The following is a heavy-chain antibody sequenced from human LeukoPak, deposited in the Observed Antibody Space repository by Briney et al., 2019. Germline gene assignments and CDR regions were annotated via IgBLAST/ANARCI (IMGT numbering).Heavy chain of an antibody. CDR3: ARDQGIGVYWYWYFDL. CDR1: GCSITSPY. V-gene: IGHV4-4*07. CDR2: LSSSGTT. Sequence: SETLSLTCTVSGCSITSPYWNWIRQPAGRGLEWIGRLSSSGTTYNPSLKSRVTMSLDTSKNQFSLRLRSVTAADTAVYYCARDQGIGVYWYWYFDLWGRGTLITVSS. J-gene: IGHJ2*01. D-gene: IGHD2-8*02.